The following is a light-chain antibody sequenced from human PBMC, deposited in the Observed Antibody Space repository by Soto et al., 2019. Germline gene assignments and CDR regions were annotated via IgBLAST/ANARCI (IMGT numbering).Light chain of an antibody. CDR2: LEGSGSY. J-gene: IGLJ3*02. CDR1: SGHSSHI. Sequence: QPVLTQSSSASASLGSSVKLTCTLSSGHSSHIIAWHQQQPGKAPRYLMKLEGSGSYNKGCGVPDRFSGSSSGADRYLTISNLHFEDEADYYCETWDSTTRVFGGGTQLTVL. CDR3: ETWDSTTRV. V-gene: IGLV4-60*02.